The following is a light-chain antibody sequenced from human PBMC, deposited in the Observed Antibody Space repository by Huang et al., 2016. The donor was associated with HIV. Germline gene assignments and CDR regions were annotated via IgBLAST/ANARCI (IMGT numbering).Light chain of an antibody. CDR3: QRYDSAPRA. CDR1: QDIGNF. Sequence: DIQMTQSPSSLSASPGVRVTLSCRANQDIGNFLAWYQHKPGGVPRRLIYCASTLQLGVPSRFSGRGSGTDFTLTITSFQPDDVATYYCQRYDSAPRAFGQGTKVEI. V-gene: IGKV1-27*01. J-gene: IGKJ1*01. CDR2: CAS.